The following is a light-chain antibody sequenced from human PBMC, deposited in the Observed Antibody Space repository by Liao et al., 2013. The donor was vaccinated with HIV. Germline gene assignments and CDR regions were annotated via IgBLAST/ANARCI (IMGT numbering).Light chain of an antibody. CDR3: QSADSSGTYVV. V-gene: IGLV3-25*03. CDR1: NIGSKP. Sequence: YVLTQPPSVAVAPGQTAGITCGAYNIGSKPVNWYQQKTGQAPVLVVFFDSGRPSGIPERFSGSRSGTTVTLTISGVQAEDEADYYCQSADSSGTYVVFGGGTKLTVL. CDR2: FDS. J-gene: IGLJ2*01.